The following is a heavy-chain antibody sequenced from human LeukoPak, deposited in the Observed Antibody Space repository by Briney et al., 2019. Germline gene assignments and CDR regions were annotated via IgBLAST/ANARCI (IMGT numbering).Heavy chain of an antibody. Sequence: ASVKVSCKASGYTFTSSGISWVRQAPGQGLEWMGWISGYNGETNYVQKFLGRVTMTIDSSTSTAYMELRSLRSEDTAVYYCAREKSRYYDSSGYPNTMPFDYWGQGTLVTVSS. CDR3: AREKSRYYDSSGYPNTMPFDY. CDR2: ISGYNGET. V-gene: IGHV1-18*01. D-gene: IGHD3-22*01. J-gene: IGHJ4*02. CDR1: GYTFTSSG.